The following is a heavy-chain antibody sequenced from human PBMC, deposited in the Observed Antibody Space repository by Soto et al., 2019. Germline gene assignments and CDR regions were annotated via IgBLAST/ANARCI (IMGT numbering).Heavy chain of an antibody. CDR3: ARGFWRGYYGGHAKWFDP. V-gene: IGHV1-8*01. CDR2: MNPNSGNT. Sequence: QVQLVQSGAEVKKPGASVKVSCKASGYTFTSYDINWVRQATGQGLEWMGWMNPNSGNTGYAQKFQGRVTRNRTTSISTAYMELSSLRSEDTAVYYGARGFWRGYYGGHAKWFDPWGQGTLVTVSS. CDR1: GYTFTSYD. J-gene: IGHJ5*02. D-gene: IGHD3-3*01.